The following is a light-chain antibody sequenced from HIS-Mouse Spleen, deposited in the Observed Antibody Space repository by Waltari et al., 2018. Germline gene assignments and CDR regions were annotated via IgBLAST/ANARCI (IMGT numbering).Light chain of an antibody. V-gene: IGKV3-11*01. CDR2: DAS. CDR3: QQRSNWPLYT. CDR1: PSVSSF. Sequence: EIVLTQSPATLSLSPGERATLSCRASPSVSSFLAWYQQKPGQAPRLLSYDASNRATGIPARFSGSESETDFTLTISCLEPEDFAVYYCQQRSNWPLYTFGQGTKLEL. J-gene: IGKJ2*01.